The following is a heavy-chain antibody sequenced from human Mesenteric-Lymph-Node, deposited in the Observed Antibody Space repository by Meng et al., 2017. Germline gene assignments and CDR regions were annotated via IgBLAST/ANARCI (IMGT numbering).Heavy chain of an antibody. Sequence: SETLSLTCTVSGGSISSYYWSWIRQPPGKGLEWIGYIYYSGSTNYNPSLKSRVTISVDTSKNQFSLKLSSVTAADTAVYYCARSTGYSSGWYIQHWGQGTLVTVSS. CDR2: IYYSGST. V-gene: IGHV4-59*08. J-gene: IGHJ1*01. D-gene: IGHD6-19*01. CDR3: ARSTGYSSGWYIQH. CDR1: GGSISSYY.